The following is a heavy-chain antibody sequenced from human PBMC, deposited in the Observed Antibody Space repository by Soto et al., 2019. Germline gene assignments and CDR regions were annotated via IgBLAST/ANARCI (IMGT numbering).Heavy chain of an antibody. V-gene: IGHV1-2*04. CDR2: INPNSGGT. D-gene: IGHD3-3*01. CDR3: ARAMSRTIFGVANYSSLDAFDT. Sequence: ASVKVSCKASGYTFTGYYMHWVRQAPGQGLEWMGWINPNSGGTNYAQKFQGWVTMTRDTSISTAYMELSRLRSDDTAVYYCARAMSRTIFGVANYSSLDAFDTWGQGTMVTVSS. CDR1: GYTFTGYY. J-gene: IGHJ3*02.